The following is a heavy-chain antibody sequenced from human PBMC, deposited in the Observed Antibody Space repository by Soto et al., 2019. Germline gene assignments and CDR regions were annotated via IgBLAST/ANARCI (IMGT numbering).Heavy chain of an antibody. CDR2: ISAYNGNT. Sequence: QVQLVQSGAEVKKPGASVKVSCKASGYIFTSYGISWLRQAPGQGLEWMGWISAYNGNTNYSQKLQGRVTMTTDTSRSTAYMELRSLTSEDTAVYYCATDSHYFHSGRGDAFDIWGQGTLVTVSS. CDR1: GYIFTSYG. V-gene: IGHV1-18*01. J-gene: IGHJ3*02. D-gene: IGHD3-10*01. CDR3: ATDSHYFHSGRGDAFDI.